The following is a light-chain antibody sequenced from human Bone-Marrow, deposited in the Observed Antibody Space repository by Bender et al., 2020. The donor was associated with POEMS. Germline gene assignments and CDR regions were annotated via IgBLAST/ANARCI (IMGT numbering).Light chain of an antibody. CDR1: SSDVGYYDL. J-gene: IGLJ2*01. CDR2: EVS. Sequence: QSALTQPASVSGSPGQSITISCTGTSSDVGYYDLVSWYQQYPGKAPKLIIYEVSKRPSGVSNRFSGSKSGNTASLTVSGLQAEDEADYYCTSYAGSNNYVVFGGGTKLTVL. V-gene: IGLV2-14*02. CDR3: TSYAGSNNYVV.